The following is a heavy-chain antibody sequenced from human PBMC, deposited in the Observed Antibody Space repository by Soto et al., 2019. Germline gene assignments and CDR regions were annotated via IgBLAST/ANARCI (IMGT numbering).Heavy chain of an antibody. CDR1: GFTFSNAW. CDR3: TTETYYDFWSGYYEFDY. CDR2: IKSKTDGGTT. V-gene: IGHV3-15*01. D-gene: IGHD3-3*01. J-gene: IGHJ4*02. Sequence: EVQLVESGGGLVKPGGSLRLSCAASGFTFSNAWMSWVRQALGKGLEWVGRIKSKTDGGTTDYAAPVKGRFTISRDDSKNTLYLQMNSLKTEDTAVYYCTTETYYDFWSGYYEFDYWGQGTLVTVSS.